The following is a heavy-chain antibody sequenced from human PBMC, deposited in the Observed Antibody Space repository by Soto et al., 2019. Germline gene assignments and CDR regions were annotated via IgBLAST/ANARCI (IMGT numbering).Heavy chain of an antibody. CDR3: ASRQRRDYYYYMDV. J-gene: IGHJ6*03. D-gene: IGHD5-18*01. CDR1: GGSISSGGYY. CDR2: IYYSGST. V-gene: IGHV4-31*03. Sequence: PSETLSLTCTVSGGSISSGGYYWSWIRQHPGKGLEWIGYIYYSGSTYYNPSLKSRVTISVDTSKNQFSLKLSSVTAADTAVYYCASRQRRDYYYYMDVWGKGTTVTVSS.